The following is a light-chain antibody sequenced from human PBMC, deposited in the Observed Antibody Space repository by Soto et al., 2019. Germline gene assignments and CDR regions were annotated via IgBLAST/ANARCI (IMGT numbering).Light chain of an antibody. CDR3: SSYTSSSVV. J-gene: IGLJ2*01. Sequence: QSALTQPASVSGSPGQSITISCTGTITDIGAYNYVSWYQQHPGKAPKLLIYGVSSRPSGVSNRFSGSKSGNTASLTISGLQAEDEADYYCSSYTSSSVVFGGGTKLTVL. CDR1: ITDIGAYNY. V-gene: IGLV2-14*01. CDR2: GVS.